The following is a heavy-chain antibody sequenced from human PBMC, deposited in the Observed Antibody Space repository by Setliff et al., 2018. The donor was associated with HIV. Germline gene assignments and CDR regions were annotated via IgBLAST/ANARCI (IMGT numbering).Heavy chain of an antibody. CDR3: ARADSSNWYHVDY. D-gene: IGHD6-13*01. CDR2: ISSSSRTI. V-gene: IGHV3-48*01. Sequence: GGSLRLSCAASVFTFSIHNMNWVRQAPGKGLEWLSYISSSSRTIYYADSVKGRFTISTDESTSTAYMELSSLRSEDTAVYYCARADSSNWYHVDYWGQGTLVTVSS. J-gene: IGHJ4*02. CDR1: VFTFSIHN.